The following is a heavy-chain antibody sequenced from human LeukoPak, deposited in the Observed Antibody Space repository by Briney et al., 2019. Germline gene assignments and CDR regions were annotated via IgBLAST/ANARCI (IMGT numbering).Heavy chain of an antibody. D-gene: IGHD2-15*01. V-gene: IGHV1-8*01. CDR2: MNPNSGNT. CDR3: ARWSGYCSGGSCYASDY. J-gene: IGHJ4*02. Sequence: ASVKVSCKASGYTFTSYDINWVRQATGQGLEWMGWMNPNSGNTGYAQKFQGRVTMTRNTSISTAYMERSSLRSEDTAVYYCARWSGYCSGGSCYASDYWGQGTLVTVSS. CDR1: GYTFTSYD.